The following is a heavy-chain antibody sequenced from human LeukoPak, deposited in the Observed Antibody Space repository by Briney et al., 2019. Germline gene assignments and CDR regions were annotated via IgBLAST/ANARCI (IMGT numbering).Heavy chain of an antibody. V-gene: IGHV4-31*03. CDR1: GGSISTGGYY. J-gene: IGHJ5*02. D-gene: IGHD2-21*01. Sequence: SETLSLTCTVSGGSISTGGYYWSWIRQHPGKGLEWIGYIYYSGSTHYNPSLKGRVTISVDTSKNQFSLKLNSVSAADTAVYYCARGGFQGSWFDPWGQGTLVTVSS. CDR3: ARGGFQGSWFDP. CDR2: IYYSGST.